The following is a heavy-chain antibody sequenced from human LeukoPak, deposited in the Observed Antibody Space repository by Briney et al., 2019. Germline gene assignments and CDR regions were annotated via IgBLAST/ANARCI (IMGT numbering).Heavy chain of an antibody. J-gene: IGHJ5*02. V-gene: IGHV3-21*01. D-gene: IGHD3-9*01. CDR1: GFTFSSYS. Sequence: PGGSLRLSCAASGFTFSSYSMNWVRQAPGKGVEWVSSISSSSSYIYYADSVKGRFTISRDNAKNSLYLQMNSLRAEDTAVYYCARDSARYSSRFDPWGQGTLVTVSS. CDR2: ISSSSSYI. CDR3: ARDSARYSSRFDP.